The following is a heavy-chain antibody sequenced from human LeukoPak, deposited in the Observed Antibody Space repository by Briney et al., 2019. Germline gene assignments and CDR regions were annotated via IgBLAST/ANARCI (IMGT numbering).Heavy chain of an antibody. Sequence: ASVKLSCKASGYTCTSYDINWVRHANGPGLGRMGWMNPNSGNTGYAQKFQGRVNMTTYTPISTAYMELSSLRSEDTGVYYCARGRSGYDRDAFDIWGQGTMVTVSS. CDR3: ARGRSGYDRDAFDI. CDR1: GYTCTSYD. J-gene: IGHJ3*02. D-gene: IGHD5-12*01. V-gene: IGHV1-8*01. CDR2: MNPNSGNT.